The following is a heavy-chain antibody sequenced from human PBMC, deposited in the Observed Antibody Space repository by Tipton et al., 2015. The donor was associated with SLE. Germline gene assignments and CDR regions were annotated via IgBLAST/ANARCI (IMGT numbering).Heavy chain of an antibody. CDR2: IYYSGSA. D-gene: IGHD3-3*01. CDR1: GGSISSNY. V-gene: IGHV4-59*07. CDR3: ARVAYDFWSGPSTSGNYHDY. J-gene: IGHJ4*02. Sequence: TLSLTCTVSGGSISSNYWSWIRQPPGKGLEWIGYIYYSGSADYNPSLKSRVTISLDTAKNQFSLKLSSVTAADTAVYDCARVAYDFWSGPSTSGNYHDYWGQGSLVTVSS.